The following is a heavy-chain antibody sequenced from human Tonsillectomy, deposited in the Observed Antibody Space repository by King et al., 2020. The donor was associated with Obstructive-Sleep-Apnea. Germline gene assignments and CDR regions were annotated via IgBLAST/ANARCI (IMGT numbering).Heavy chain of an antibody. Sequence: VQLVQSGGGLVKPGGSLRLSCAASGLTFSNAWMSWGRQAPGKGLEWVGRIKRKTVAGPTDYAAPVKGRFTISREDSKNTLFLQMNALKTEDTACYYCTTDPGDYADYWGQGTLVTVSS. D-gene: IGHD4-17*01. V-gene: IGHV3-15*01. CDR2: IKRKTVAGPT. CDR3: TTDPGDYADY. CDR1: GLTFSNAW. J-gene: IGHJ4*02.